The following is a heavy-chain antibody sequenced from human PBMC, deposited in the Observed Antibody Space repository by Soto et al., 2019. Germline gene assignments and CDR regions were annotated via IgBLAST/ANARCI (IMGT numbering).Heavy chain of an antibody. Sequence: KPSETLSLTCTVSGGSISSGDYYWSWIRQPPGKGLEWIGYIYYSGSTYYNPSLKSRVTISVDTSKNQFSLKLSSVTAADTAVYYCARHIPDGDYVIANWFDPWGQGTLVTVSS. CDR2: IYYSGST. J-gene: IGHJ5*02. CDR3: ARHIPDGDYVIANWFDP. V-gene: IGHV4-30-4*01. CDR1: GGSISSGDYY. D-gene: IGHD4-17*01.